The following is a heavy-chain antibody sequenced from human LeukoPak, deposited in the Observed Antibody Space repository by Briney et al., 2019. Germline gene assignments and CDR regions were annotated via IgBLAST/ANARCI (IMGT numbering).Heavy chain of an antibody. CDR1: GGSISYYY. CDR3: ARSARTYGSGSYFEDYYYMDV. CDR2: IYTTGST. V-gene: IGHV4-4*09. J-gene: IGHJ6*03. D-gene: IGHD3-10*01. Sequence: SETLSLTCTVSGGSISYYYCNWIRQPPGKGLEWIGYIYTTGSTNYNPSLKSRVTISLDTSKNQFSLKLSSVTAADTAVYYCARSARTYGSGSYFEDYYYMDVWGQGTTVTVSS.